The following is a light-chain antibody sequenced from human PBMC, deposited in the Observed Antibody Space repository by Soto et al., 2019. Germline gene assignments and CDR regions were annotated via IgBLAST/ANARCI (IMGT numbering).Light chain of an antibody. CDR1: QSLLNSDRKTY. CDR2: EVS. Sequence: DIVMTQTPLSLSVTPGQPASISCKSSQSLLNSDRKTYLYGYLQKPGQPPQLLIYEVSNRFSGVTDRFSGSGSGADVTLTISRVEAEDVGVYYCMQGEDRQYTFGQGTKLEI. J-gene: IGKJ2*01. V-gene: IGKV2-29*03. CDR3: MQGEDRQYT.